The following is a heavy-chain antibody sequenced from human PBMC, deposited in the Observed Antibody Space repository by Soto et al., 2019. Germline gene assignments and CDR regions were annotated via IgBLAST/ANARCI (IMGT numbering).Heavy chain of an antibody. CDR3: ARGHPHDSSGYYLIDY. D-gene: IGHD3-22*01. CDR1: GYTFTSYD. CDR2: MNPNSGNT. Sequence: ASVKVSCKASGYTFTSYDINWVRQATGQGLEWMGWMNPNSGNTGYAQKFQGRVTMTRNTSISTAYMELSSLRSEDTAVYYCARGHPHDSSGYYLIDYWSQGTLVTVSS. V-gene: IGHV1-8*01. J-gene: IGHJ4*02.